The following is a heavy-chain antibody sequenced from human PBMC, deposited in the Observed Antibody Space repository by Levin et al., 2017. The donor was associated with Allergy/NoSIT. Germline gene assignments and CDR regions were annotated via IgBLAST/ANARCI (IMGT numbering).Heavy chain of an antibody. Sequence: GGSLRLSCAASGFTFSSFDMNWVRQAPGKGLEWVSYISSSGSTLYYADSVKGRFSISRDNAKNSLSLQMNSLRAEDTGVYYCASWYSGSYYPHFDYWGQGTLVTVSS. D-gene: IGHD1-26*01. CDR2: ISSSGSTL. J-gene: IGHJ4*02. CDR1: GFTFSSFD. CDR3: ASWYSGSYYPHFDY. V-gene: IGHV3-48*03.